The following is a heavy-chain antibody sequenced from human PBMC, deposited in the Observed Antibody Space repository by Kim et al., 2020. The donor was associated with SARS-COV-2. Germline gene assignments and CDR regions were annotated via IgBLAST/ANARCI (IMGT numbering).Heavy chain of an antibody. V-gene: IGHV3-23*01. CDR1: GFTFSSYA. Sequence: GGSLRLSCAASGFTFSSYAVTWVRQAPGKGLEWVSAISASGDYTYYADSVKGRFTISRDNSKNTLYLQMNSLRAEDTAVYYCAKDPTTVTRGYFDYWGQGTLVTVSS. J-gene: IGHJ4*02. D-gene: IGHD4-4*01. CDR3: AKDPTTVTRGYFDY. CDR2: ISASGDYT.